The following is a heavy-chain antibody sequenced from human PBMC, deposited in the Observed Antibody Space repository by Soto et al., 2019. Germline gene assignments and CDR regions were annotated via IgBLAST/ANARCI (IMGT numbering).Heavy chain of an antibody. J-gene: IGHJ5*02. CDR1: GFPFSSTD. Sequence: EFQVLQSGGGLVQPGGSLTLSCAASGFPFSSTDMTWVRQAPGKGLEWVSTIDGSGGTTYYADSVNGRFTISRDNSINTVFLQMNSLRADDTAIYFCAKNSGWFNTWGQGALVTVSS. CDR3: AKNSGWFNT. V-gene: IGHV3-23*01. CDR2: IDGSGGTT. D-gene: IGHD3-10*01.